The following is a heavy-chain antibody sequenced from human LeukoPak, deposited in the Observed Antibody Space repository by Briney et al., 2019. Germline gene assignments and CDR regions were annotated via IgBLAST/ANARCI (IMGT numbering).Heavy chain of an antibody. D-gene: IGHD3-10*01. CDR2: ISGSGGST. V-gene: IGHV3-23*01. CDR1: GFTFSSYA. Sequence: GGSLRLSCAASGFTFSSYAMSWVRQAPGKGLEWVSAISGSGGSTYYADSVKGRFTISRDNSKNTLYPQMNSLRAEDTAVYYCAKDQYGSGSYYDAFDIWGQGTMVTVSS. J-gene: IGHJ3*02. CDR3: AKDQYGSGSYYDAFDI.